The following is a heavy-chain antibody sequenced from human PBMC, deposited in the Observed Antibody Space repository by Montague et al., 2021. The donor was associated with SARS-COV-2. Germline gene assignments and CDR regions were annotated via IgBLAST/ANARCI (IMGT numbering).Heavy chain of an antibody. D-gene: IGHD6-6*01. CDR2: IYYSGST. CDR3: ARGVRQLGVRYYYYYIDV. J-gene: IGHJ6*03. V-gene: IGHV4-39*07. CDR1: GSSISSSSYH. Sequence: SETLSLTCTVSGSSISSSSYHWGWIRQPPGKGLEWIGSIYYSGSTYYNPSLKSRVTMSMDTSKNQFSLKLSSVTAADTAVYYCARGVRQLGVRYYYYYIDVWDKGTTVTVSS.